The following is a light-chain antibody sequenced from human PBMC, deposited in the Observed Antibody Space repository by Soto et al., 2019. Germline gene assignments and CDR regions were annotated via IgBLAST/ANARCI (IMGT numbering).Light chain of an antibody. V-gene: IGKV4-1*01. CDR1: QTVLYNSNNKNY. Sequence: DIVMTQSPDSLAVSLGERATINCKSSQTVLYNSNNKNYLAWYQQKPGQPPKLLIYWASTRESGVPDRFSGSGSGADFTLTISSLQAEDVAIYFCHQYYTTPFTFGPGTKVDIK. J-gene: IGKJ3*01. CDR2: WAS. CDR3: HQYYTTPFT.